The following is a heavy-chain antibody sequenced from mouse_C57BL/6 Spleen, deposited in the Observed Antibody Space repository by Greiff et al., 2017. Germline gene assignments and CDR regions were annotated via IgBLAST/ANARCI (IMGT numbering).Heavy chain of an antibody. J-gene: IGHJ1*03. D-gene: IGHD2-3*01. CDR2: INYDGSST. V-gene: IGHV5-16*01. Sequence: EVKLVESEGGLVQPGSSMKLSCTASGFTFSDYYMAWVRQVPEKGLEWVANINYDGSSTYYLDSLKSRFIISRDNAKNILYLQMSSLKSEDTATYYCARDRDDGYYGDWYFDVWGTGTTVTVSS. CDR1: GFTFSDYY. CDR3: ARDRDDGYYGDWYFDV.